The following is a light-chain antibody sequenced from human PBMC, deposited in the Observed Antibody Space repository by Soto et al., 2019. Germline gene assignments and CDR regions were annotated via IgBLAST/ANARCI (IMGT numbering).Light chain of an antibody. V-gene: IGKV1-27*01. CDR1: QGISNS. J-gene: IGKJ1*01. CDR3: QKYDSAPT. CDR2: GAS. Sequence: IRMSQSPSSLSASTGDRATSXXRASQGISNSLAWYQQKPGKVPKLLIQGASTLQSGVPCRFSGSGSGTDFTLTISSLQPEDVATYYCQKYDSAPTFGQGTKVDIK.